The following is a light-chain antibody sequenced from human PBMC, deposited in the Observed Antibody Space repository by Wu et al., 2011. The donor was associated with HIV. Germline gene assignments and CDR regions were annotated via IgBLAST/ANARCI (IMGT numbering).Light chain of an antibody. Sequence: EIVLTQSPGTLSLSPGERATLSCRASQGVGSSYLAWYQQKPGQAPRLLIYGASSRAIGIPERFGGSGSGTDFTLTISSLEPEDFAVYYCQQRNNWPPITF. CDR3: QQRNNWPPIT. J-gene: IGKJ5*01. V-gene: IGKV3D-20*02. CDR2: GAS. CDR1: QGVGSSY.